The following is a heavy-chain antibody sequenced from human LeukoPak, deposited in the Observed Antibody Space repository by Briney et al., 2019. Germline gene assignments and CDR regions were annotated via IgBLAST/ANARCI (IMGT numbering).Heavy chain of an antibody. Sequence: GGSLRLSCAASEFTFSSYAMHWVRQAPGKGLEWVAVISYDGSNKYYADSVKGRFTISRDNAKNSLYLQMNSLRAEDTAVYYCASWPSPHGDSGDYWGQGTLVTVSS. CDR1: EFTFSSYA. CDR3: ASWPSPHGDSGDY. D-gene: IGHD4-17*01. J-gene: IGHJ4*02. CDR2: ISYDGSNK. V-gene: IGHV3-30-3*01.